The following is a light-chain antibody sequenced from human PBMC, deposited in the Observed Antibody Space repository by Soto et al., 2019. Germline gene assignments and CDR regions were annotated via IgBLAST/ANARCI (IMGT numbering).Light chain of an antibody. CDR3: CSYAGGANV. J-gene: IGLJ1*01. Sequence: QSVLTQPASVSGSPGQSITISCTGTSSDVGSYKFVSWYQQYPGKAPKLMIYEGSKRPSGASDRFSGSKSGNTASLTISGLQAEDEADYFCCSYAGGANVFGAGTKVTVL. CDR2: EGS. V-gene: IGLV2-23*03. CDR1: SSDVGSYKF.